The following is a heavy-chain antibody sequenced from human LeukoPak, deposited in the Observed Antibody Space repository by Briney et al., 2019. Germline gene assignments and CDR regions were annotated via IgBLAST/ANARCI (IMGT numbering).Heavy chain of an antibody. D-gene: IGHD3-10*01. Sequence: GGSLRLSCAASGFTVSSNYMSWVRQAPGKGLEWVSVIYSGGSTYYADSVKGRFTISRDNSKNTLYLQMNSLRAEDTAVYYCARDGSTTMVRGVITLGYWGQGTLVTVSS. CDR1: GFTVSSNY. J-gene: IGHJ4*02. CDR2: IYSGGST. CDR3: ARDGSTTMVRGVITLGY. V-gene: IGHV3-66*01.